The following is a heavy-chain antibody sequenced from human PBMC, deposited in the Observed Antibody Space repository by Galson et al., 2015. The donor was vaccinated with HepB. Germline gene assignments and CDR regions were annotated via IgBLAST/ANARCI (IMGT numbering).Heavy chain of an antibody. Sequence: SVKVSCKASGYTFTSYDINWVRQATGQGLEWMGWMNPNSGNTGYAQKFQGRVTITADESTSTAYMELSSLRSEDTAVYFCAGALNPGGRMPYGYWGQGTLVTVSS. V-gene: IGHV1-8*01. J-gene: IGHJ4*02. D-gene: IGHD3-10*01. CDR3: AGALNPGGRMPYGY. CDR1: GYTFTSYD. CDR2: MNPNSGNT.